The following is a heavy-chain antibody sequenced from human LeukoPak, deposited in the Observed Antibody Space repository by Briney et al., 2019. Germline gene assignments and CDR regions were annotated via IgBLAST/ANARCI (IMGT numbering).Heavy chain of an antibody. Sequence: GESLKISCQASGYSFTSYFIVWVRQMPGQGLEFLGIIFPRYSHVRYNPSFQGHITISADTSTNTAYLQWSSLAASDSAMYYCARFHDTWYGDSWGQGTLVTVSS. CDR3: ARFHDTWYGDS. CDR2: IFPRYSHV. V-gene: IGHV5-51*01. D-gene: IGHD6-13*01. CDR1: GYSFTSYF. J-gene: IGHJ5*01.